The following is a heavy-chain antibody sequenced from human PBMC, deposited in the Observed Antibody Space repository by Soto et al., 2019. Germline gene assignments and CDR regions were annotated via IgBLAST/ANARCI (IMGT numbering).Heavy chain of an antibody. CDR2: INPSGGST. Sequence: ASVKVSCKASGYTFTSYYMHWVRQAPGQGLEWMGIINPSGGSTSYAQKFQGRVTMTRDTSTSTVYMELSSLRSEDTAVYYCARDLGYCSSTSCASVYYYYGMDVWGQGTTVTVSS. CDR3: ARDLGYCSSTSCASVYYYYGMDV. V-gene: IGHV1-46*01. J-gene: IGHJ6*02. CDR1: GYTFTSYY. D-gene: IGHD2-2*01.